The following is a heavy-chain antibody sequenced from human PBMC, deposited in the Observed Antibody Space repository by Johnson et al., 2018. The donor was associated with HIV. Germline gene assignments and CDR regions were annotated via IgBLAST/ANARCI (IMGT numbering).Heavy chain of an antibody. D-gene: IGHD4-23*01. CDR2: ISYDGSNK. CDR3: ASGEDYGGNYGAFDI. J-gene: IGHJ3*02. Sequence: VQLVESGGGVVQPGRSLRLSCAASGFTFSSYAMHWVRQAPGKGLEWVAVISYDGSNKYYADSVKGRFTISRDNSKNTLYLQMNSLRAEDTAVYYCASGEDYGGNYGAFDIWGQGTMVAVSS. CDR1: GFTFSSYA. V-gene: IGHV3-30*04.